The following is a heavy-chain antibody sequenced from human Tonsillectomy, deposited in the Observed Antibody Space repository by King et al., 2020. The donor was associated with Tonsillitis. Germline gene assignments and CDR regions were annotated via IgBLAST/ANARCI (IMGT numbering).Heavy chain of an antibody. Sequence: VQLVESGGRLVQPGGSLRLSCAASGFTFSNFWMTWVRQAPGKGLEWVANTKEDGSDKFYVASVKGRFSISRDNAKNSLYLQMNSLRAEDTAVDYCVGPSHAAPDCWGQGTLVTVSS. CDR1: GFTFSNFW. CDR2: TKEDGSDK. D-gene: IGHD2-2*01. CDR3: VGPSHAAPDC. J-gene: IGHJ4*02. V-gene: IGHV3-7*03.